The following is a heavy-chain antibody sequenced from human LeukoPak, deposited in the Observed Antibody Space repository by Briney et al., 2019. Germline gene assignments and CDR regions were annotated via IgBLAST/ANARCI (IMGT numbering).Heavy chain of an antibody. CDR3: AKKEGGHSSGYYYTTADPDAFDI. CDR1: GFTFSSYG. V-gene: IGHV3-23*01. J-gene: IGHJ3*02. CDR2: IRGSGGST. Sequence: GGSLRLACAASGFTFSSYGRSWVRQTPGKGLEWVSAIRGSGGSTNHAAPVKGRFTISRDNSKNTLYLQMNSLRAEDTAVYYCAKKEGGHSSGYYYTTADPDAFDIWGKGTMVTVSS. D-gene: IGHD3-22*01.